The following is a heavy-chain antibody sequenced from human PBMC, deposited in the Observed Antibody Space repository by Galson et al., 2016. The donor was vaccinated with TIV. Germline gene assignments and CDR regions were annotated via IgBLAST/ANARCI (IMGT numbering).Heavy chain of an antibody. Sequence: SLRLSCATSGFTFSNAWMTWVRQAPGKGLEWVGRIKTKIDGGTTDYAAPVEGRFTISRDDSKNTLYLQMNSLKTEDTAVYYCTTVRMGWLYYYYMDVWGKGTTVTVSS. V-gene: IGHV3-15*01. CDR2: IKTKIDGGTT. CDR3: TTVRMGWLYYYYMDV. CDR1: GFTFSNAW. J-gene: IGHJ6*03. D-gene: IGHD6-19*01.